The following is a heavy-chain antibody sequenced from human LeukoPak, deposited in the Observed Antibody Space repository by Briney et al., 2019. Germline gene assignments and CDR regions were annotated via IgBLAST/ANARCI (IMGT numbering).Heavy chain of an antibody. D-gene: IGHD3-22*01. CDR1: GFTFSSYA. Sequence: GGSLRPSCAASGFTFSSYAMHWVRQAPGKGLEYVSAISSNGGSTYYANSVKGRFTISRDNSKNTLYLQMGSLRAEDMAVYYCARSLYYYDSSGYYSWGQGTLVTVSS. V-gene: IGHV3-64*01. CDR3: ARSLYYYDSSGYYS. J-gene: IGHJ4*02. CDR2: ISSNGGST.